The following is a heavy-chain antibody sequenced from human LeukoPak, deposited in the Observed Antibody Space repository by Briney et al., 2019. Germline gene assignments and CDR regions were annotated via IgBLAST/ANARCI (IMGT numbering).Heavy chain of an antibody. CDR2: ISAYNGNT. J-gene: IGHJ4*02. CDR3: ARVIYYDYVWGSYSYFDY. Sequence: ASVKVSCKASGYTFTSYGISWVRQAPGQGLEWMRWISAYNGNTNYAQKLQGRVTMTTDTSTSTAYMELRSLRSDDTAVYYCARVIYYDYVWGSYSYFDYWGQGTLVTVSS. CDR1: GYTFTSYG. V-gene: IGHV1-18*01. D-gene: IGHD3-16*01.